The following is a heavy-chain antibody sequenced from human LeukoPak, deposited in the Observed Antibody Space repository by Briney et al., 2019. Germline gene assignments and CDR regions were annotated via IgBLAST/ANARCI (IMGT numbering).Heavy chain of an antibody. CDR2: IYTSGST. J-gene: IGHJ6*03. D-gene: IGHD3-10*01. V-gene: IGHV4-61*02. CDR1: GGSISSGSYY. CDR3: ARDSGKDYYGSGSPRYYYMDV. Sequence: SQTLSLTCTVSGGSISSGSYYWSWIWQPAGKGLEWIGRIYTSGSTNYNPSLKSRVTISVDTSKNQFSLKLSSVTAADTAVYYCARDSGKDYYGSGSPRYYYMDVWGKGTTVTVSS.